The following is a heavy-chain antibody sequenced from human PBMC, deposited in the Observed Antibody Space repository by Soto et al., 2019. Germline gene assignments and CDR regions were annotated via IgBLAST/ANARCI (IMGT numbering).Heavy chain of an antibody. CDR3: AKDLRPLWN. J-gene: IGHJ4*02. Sequence: GGSLRLSCAASGFTFSSYAMIWVRQAPGKGLEWVSGFSGSGDSTFCAESVKGRFTISRDNSKNTLYLQMNSLRAEDTAVYYCAKDLRPLWNWGQGTLVTVSS. D-gene: IGHD3-10*01. V-gene: IGHV3-23*01. CDR2: FSGSGDST. CDR1: GFTFSSYA.